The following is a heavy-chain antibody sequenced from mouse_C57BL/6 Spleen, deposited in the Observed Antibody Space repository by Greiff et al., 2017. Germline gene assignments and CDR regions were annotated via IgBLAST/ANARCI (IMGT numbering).Heavy chain of an antibody. Sequence: QVQLKESGPGLVQPSQSLSITCPVSGFSLTRYGVHWVRQSPGKGLEWLGVIWSGGSTDYNAAFISRLSISKDNSKREVFFKKNSRQAADTAIYYCARMGSTMVTVFDYWGEGTTLTVSS. D-gene: IGHD2-2*01. CDR1: GFSLTRYG. J-gene: IGHJ2*01. CDR3: ARMGSTMVTVFDY. V-gene: IGHV2-2*01. CDR2: IWSGGST.